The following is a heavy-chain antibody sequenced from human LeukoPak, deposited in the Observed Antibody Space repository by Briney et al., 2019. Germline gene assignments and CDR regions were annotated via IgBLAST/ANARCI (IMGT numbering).Heavy chain of an antibody. V-gene: IGHV4-39*01. CDR2: IFYSGST. Sequence: SETLSLTCTVSGASISSSTCYWDWIRQPPGKGLEWMGSIFYSGSTNYKSSLWSRITISIDTSKNQFSLKLNSVTAADTAVYYCARTCGRGTIDPGTSGFDDYWGQGTLVTVSS. D-gene: IGHD3-22*01. CDR3: ARTCGRGTIDPGTSGFDDY. CDR1: GASISSSTCY. J-gene: IGHJ4*02.